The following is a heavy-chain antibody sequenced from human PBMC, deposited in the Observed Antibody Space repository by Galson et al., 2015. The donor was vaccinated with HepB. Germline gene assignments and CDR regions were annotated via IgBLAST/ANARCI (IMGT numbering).Heavy chain of an antibody. CDR2: IKSKADGGTT. Sequence: SLRLSCAASAFTLSNAWMSWVRQAPGMGLEWVGRIKSKADGGTTDYSAPVEGRFTISRDDSKNTLYLQMNSLKSEDTAVYYCVSNPTYWGQGTLVTVSS. V-gene: IGHV3-15*01. J-gene: IGHJ4*02. CDR1: AFTLSNAW. CDR3: VSNPTY.